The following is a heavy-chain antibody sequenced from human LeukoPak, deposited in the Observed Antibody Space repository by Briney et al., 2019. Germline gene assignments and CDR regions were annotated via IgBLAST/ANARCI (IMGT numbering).Heavy chain of an antibody. CDR3: ARAGNYYGSGSYYAKIDS. CDR1: GYTFSSDA. V-gene: IGHV3-30*04. D-gene: IGHD3-10*01. Sequence: GGSLRLSCAASGYTFSSDAMHWVRQDPDKGLEWVALISFDGINKYYADSVKGRFTISRDNSKNTLYLQMNSLRAEDTAVYYCARAGNYYGSGSYYAKIDSWGQGTLVTVSS. CDR2: ISFDGINK. J-gene: IGHJ4*02.